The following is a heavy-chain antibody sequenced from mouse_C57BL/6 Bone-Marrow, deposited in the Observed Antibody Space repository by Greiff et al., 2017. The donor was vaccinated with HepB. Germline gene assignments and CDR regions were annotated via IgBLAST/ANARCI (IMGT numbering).Heavy chain of an antibody. CDR1: GYTFTSYT. J-gene: IGHJ4*01. V-gene: IGHV1-4*01. CDR2: INPSSGYT. CDR3: ARRGLIYYYGSRMVDY. D-gene: IGHD1-1*01. Sequence: VQLQQSGAELARPGASVKMSCKASGYTFTSYTMHWVKQRPGQGLEWIGYINPSSGYTKYNQKFKDKATLTADKSSSTAYMQLSSLTSEDSAVYYCARRGLIYYYGSRMVDYWGQGTSVTVSS.